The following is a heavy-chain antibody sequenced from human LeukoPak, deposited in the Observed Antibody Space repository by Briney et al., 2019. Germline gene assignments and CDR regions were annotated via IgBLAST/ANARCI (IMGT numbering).Heavy chain of an antibody. CDR2: IRYDGSNK. V-gene: IGHV3-30*02. J-gene: IGHJ3*02. CDR1: GFTFDDYA. Sequence: GRSLRLSCAASGFTFDDYAMHWVRQAPGKGLEWVAFIRYDGSNKYYADSVKGRFTISRDNSKNTLYLQMNSLRAEDTAVYYCAKDQNLRFLEWLCDAFDIWGQGTMVTVSS. CDR3: AKDQNLRFLEWLCDAFDI. D-gene: IGHD3-3*01.